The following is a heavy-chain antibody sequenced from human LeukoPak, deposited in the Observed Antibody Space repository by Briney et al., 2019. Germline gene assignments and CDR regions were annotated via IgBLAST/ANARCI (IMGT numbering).Heavy chain of an antibody. J-gene: IGHJ4*02. Sequence: SVKASCKASGGTFSSYAISWVRQAPGQGLEWMGRIIPILGIANYAQKFQGRVTITADKSTSTAYMELSSLRSEDTAVYYCAPHSSGQSWGQGTLVTVSS. D-gene: IGHD3-22*01. CDR3: APHSSGQS. CDR2: IIPILGIA. CDR1: GGTFSSYA. V-gene: IGHV1-69*04.